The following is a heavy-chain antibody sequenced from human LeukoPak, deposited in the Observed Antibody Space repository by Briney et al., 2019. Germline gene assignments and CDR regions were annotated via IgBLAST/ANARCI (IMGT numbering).Heavy chain of an antibody. Sequence: GGSLRLSCAASGFIFSDYWMHWVRQGPGKGPEWVSSISGSAWTIYESDSVKGRFTTSRDNAKNSLFLQMDSLRPEDTAMYFCTRDIRLTTDRDAFDIWGQGTMVTVSS. CDR2: ISGSAWTI. V-gene: IGHV3-69-1*01. D-gene: IGHD1-14*01. CDR1: GFIFSDYW. CDR3: TRDIRLTTDRDAFDI. J-gene: IGHJ3*02.